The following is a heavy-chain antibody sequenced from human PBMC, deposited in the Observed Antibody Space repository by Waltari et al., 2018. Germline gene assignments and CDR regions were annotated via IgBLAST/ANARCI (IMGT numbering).Heavy chain of an antibody. V-gene: IGHV1-46*01. CDR3: ARDRVIESSGYDAGDY. CDR1: GYTFTSYY. D-gene: IGHD5-12*01. Sequence: QVQLVQSGAEVKKPGASVKVSCKASGYTFTSYYMHWVRQAPGQGLEWMGIINPSGGSTSYAQKFQGRVTMTRDTSTSTVYMELSSLRSEDTAVYYCARDRVIESSGYDAGDYWGQGTLVTVSS. CDR2: INPSGGST. J-gene: IGHJ4*02.